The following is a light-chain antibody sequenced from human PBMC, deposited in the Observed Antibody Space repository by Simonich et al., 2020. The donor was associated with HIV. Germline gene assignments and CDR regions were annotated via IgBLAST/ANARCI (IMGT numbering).Light chain of an antibody. CDR1: SGHCTYA. J-gene: IGLJ2*01. Sequence: QLVLTQSPSTSASLGASVNLTCTLSSGHCTYAIAWHQQQPEKGPRYLLTLNRDGSHIKGAGIPDRFSGSSSGAERYLTISSLQSEDEAGYYCQTWGAGIVLFAGGTKLTVL. CDR2: LNRDGSH. V-gene: IGLV4-69*01. CDR3: QTWGAGIVL.